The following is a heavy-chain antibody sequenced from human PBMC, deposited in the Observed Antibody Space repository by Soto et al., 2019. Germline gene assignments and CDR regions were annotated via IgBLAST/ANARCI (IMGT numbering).Heavy chain of an antibody. CDR1: GFTFSSSA. CDR3: ASPPGWVTATDTWFAP. CDR2: ISGSGGST. D-gene: IGHD2-21*02. V-gene: IGHV3-23*01. Sequence: PGWSLRLSCAASGFTFSSSAMSWVRQAPGKGLEWVSAISGSGGSTYYADSVKGRFTISRDNSKNTLYLQMNSLRAEDTAVYYCASPPGWVTATDTWFAPWGQGTLVTVSS. J-gene: IGHJ5*02.